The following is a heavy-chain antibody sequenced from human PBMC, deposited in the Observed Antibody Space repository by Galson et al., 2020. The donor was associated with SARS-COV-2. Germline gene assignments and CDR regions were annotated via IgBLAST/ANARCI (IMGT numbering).Heavy chain of an antibody. Sequence: GGSLRLSCAASGFTFSSSAMSWVRQAPGKGLEWVSAISGSGGSTYYADSVKGRFTISRDNSKNTLYLQMNSLRAEDTAVYYCAKVSVLLWFGEFGGMDVWGQGTTVTVSS. CDR3: AKVSVLLWFGEFGGMDV. V-gene: IGHV3-23*01. J-gene: IGHJ6*02. CDR2: ISGSGGST. CDR1: GFTFSSSA. D-gene: IGHD3-10*01.